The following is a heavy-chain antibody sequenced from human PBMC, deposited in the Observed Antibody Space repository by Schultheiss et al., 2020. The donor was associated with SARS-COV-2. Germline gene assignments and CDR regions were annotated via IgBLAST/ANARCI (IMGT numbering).Heavy chain of an antibody. J-gene: IGHJ6*02. V-gene: IGHV3-21*01. CDR2: IASGSGYI. CDR3: ARDYRGSGYIFGHYYYGMDV. Sequence: GGSLRLSCTASGFTFSSYGMNWVRQAPGKGLEWVSSIASGSGYIYYADSMKGRFTISRDNAKNSLYLQMNSLRAEDTAVYYCARDYRGSGYIFGHYYYGMDVWGQGTTVTVSS. CDR1: GFTFSSYG. D-gene: IGHD3-22*01.